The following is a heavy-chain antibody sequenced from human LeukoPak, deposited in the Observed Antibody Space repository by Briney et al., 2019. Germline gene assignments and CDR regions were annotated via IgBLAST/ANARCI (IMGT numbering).Heavy chain of an antibody. CDR1: GYTFTSYD. CDR2: MNPNSGNT. D-gene: IGHD2-2*01. J-gene: IGHJ5*02. V-gene: IGHV1-8*03. CDR3: ARGQPAAIRNWFDP. Sequence: ASVKVSCKASGYTFTSYDINWVRQATGQGLEWMGWMNPNSGNTGYAQKFQGRVTITRNTSISTAYMELSSLRSEDTAVYYCARGQPAAIRNWFDPWGQGTLVTVSS.